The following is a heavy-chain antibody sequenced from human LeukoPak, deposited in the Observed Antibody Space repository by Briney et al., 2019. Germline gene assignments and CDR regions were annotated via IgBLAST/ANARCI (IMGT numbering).Heavy chain of an antibody. J-gene: IGHJ3*02. V-gene: IGHV4-59*01. CDR2: IYYSGST. D-gene: IGHD6-19*01. Sequence: PSETLSLTCTVSGGSISSYYWSWIRQPPGKGLEWIGDIYYSGSTNYNPSLKSRVTISVDTSKNQFSLKLSSVTAADTAVYYCARASSSVLSDAFDIWGQGTMVTVSS. CDR1: GGSISSYY. CDR3: ARASSSVLSDAFDI.